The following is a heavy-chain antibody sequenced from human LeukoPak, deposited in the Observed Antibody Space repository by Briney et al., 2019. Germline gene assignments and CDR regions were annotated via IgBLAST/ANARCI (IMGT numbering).Heavy chain of an antibody. Sequence: AGRSLRLSCAASGFTFSSYGMHWVRQAPGKGLEWVAVISYDGSNKYYADSVKGRFTISRDNSKNTLYLQMNSLRAEDTAVYYCAKDKDIVVGVAATGACDYWGQGTLVTVSS. D-gene: IGHD2-15*01. V-gene: IGHV3-30*18. J-gene: IGHJ4*02. CDR2: ISYDGSNK. CDR3: AKDKDIVVGVAATGACDY. CDR1: GFTFSSYG.